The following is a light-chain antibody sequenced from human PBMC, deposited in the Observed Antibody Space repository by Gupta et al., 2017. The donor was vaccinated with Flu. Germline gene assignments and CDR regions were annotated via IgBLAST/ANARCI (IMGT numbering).Light chain of an antibody. J-gene: IGKJ1*01. CDR2: AAS. Sequence: DIEMTQSPSSVSASVGDRVTITCRASQSISSYLNWYQQKPGQAPKLLIYAASSVQRGVPSRFSGSGYVTDFTLAIIRLQPEDFANYYCQRRHSTPWTFGQGTKVEIK. CDR1: QSISSY. CDR3: QRRHSTPWT. V-gene: IGKV1-39*01.